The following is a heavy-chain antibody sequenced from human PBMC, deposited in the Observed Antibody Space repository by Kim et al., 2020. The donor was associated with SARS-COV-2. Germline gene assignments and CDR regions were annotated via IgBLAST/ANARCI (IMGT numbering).Heavy chain of an antibody. V-gene: IGHV4-31*02. CDR3: ARAPITMIVVVKAFDI. J-gene: IGHJ3*02. Sequence: PSRKSRVTISIDTSKNQFSLKLSSVTAADTAVYYCARAPITMIVVVKAFDIWGQGTMVTVSS. D-gene: IGHD3-22*01.